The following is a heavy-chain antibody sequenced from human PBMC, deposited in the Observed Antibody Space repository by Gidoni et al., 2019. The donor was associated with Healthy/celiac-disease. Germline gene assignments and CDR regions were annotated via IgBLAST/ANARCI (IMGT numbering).Heavy chain of an antibody. J-gene: IGHJ4*02. Sequence: QVQLQQWGAGLSKPSETLSLTCAGYGGSFSGYYWSWIRQPPGKGLEWIGEINHSGSTNYNPSLKSRVTISVDTPKNQFSLKLSSVTAADTAVYYCARGFSRKWLQLGNDYWGQGTLVTVSS. CDR3: ARGFSRKWLQLGNDY. D-gene: IGHD5-12*01. CDR1: GGSFSGYY. CDR2: INHSGST. V-gene: IGHV4-34*01.